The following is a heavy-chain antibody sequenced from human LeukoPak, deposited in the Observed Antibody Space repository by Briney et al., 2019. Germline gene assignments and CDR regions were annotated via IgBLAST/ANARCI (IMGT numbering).Heavy chain of an antibody. J-gene: IGHJ4*02. CDR3: ARDRDSSSSFDY. D-gene: IGHD6-6*01. CDR1: GFTFSSYW. CDR2: IKQDGSEK. V-gene: IGHV3-7*05. Sequence: PGGSLRLSCAASGFTFSSYWISWVRQAPGKGLEWVANIKQDGSEKYYVDSVKGRFTISRDNAKNSLYLQMNSLRAKDTAVYYCARDRDSSSSFDYWGQGTPVTVSS.